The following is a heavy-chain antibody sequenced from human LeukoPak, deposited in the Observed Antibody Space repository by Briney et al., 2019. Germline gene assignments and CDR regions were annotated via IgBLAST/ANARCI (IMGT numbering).Heavy chain of an antibody. Sequence: PSETLSLTCRVSGGSISSYYWSWIRQAPGKGLEWIGYIYYSGSTKYSPSLKSRVTISLDTSKNQLSLKLSSVTAADTAMYYCARDSRGGATTPWYFDLWGRGTLVTVSS. J-gene: IGHJ2*01. V-gene: IGHV4-59*01. CDR3: ARDSRGGATTPWYFDL. CDR2: IYYSGST. CDR1: GGSISSYY. D-gene: IGHD1-26*01.